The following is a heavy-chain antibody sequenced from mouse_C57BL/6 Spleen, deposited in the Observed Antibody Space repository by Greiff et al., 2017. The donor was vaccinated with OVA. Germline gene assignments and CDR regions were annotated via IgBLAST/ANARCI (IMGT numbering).Heavy chain of an antibody. CDR3: ARGYCSPLAY. J-gene: IGHJ3*01. CDR2: ISSGSSTN. Sequence: EVQVVESGGGLVKPGGSLKLSCAASGFTFSDYGMHWVRQAPGKGLEWVAYISSGSSTNYYADTVTGRFTISRDNAKHTLFLQMTSLRSEDTAMYYCARGYCSPLAYWGQGTLVTVSA. D-gene: IGHD1-1*01. V-gene: IGHV5-17*01. CDR1: GFTFSDYG.